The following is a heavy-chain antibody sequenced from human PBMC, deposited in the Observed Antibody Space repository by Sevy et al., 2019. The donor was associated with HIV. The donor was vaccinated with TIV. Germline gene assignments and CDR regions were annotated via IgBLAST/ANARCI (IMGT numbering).Heavy chain of an antibody. D-gene: IGHD3-10*01. Sequence: GGSLRLSCAASGFTFSSYSMNWVRQAPGKGLEWVSSISSSSSYIYYADSVKGRFTISRDNAKNSLYLKMNSLRAEDTAVYYCARDYYGSGSYYSPGYYYYYGMDVRGQGTTVTVSS. V-gene: IGHV3-21*01. CDR1: GFTFSSYS. CDR2: ISSSSSYI. CDR3: ARDYYGSGSYYSPGYYYYYGMDV. J-gene: IGHJ6*02.